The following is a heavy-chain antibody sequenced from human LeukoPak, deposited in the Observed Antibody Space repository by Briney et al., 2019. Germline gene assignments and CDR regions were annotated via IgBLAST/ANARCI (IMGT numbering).Heavy chain of an antibody. V-gene: IGHV3-23*01. Sequence: PGGSLRLSCAASGFTFSTYAMSWVRQAPGKGLEWASGISGSGGSTYYADSVKGRFTISRDNSKNTLYLQMNSLRAEDTAVFYCAKVQRVFYDRSGPSYYFDYWGQGTLVTVSS. J-gene: IGHJ4*02. CDR2: ISGSGGST. CDR1: GFTFSTYA. CDR3: AKVQRVFYDRSGPSYYFDY. D-gene: IGHD3-22*01.